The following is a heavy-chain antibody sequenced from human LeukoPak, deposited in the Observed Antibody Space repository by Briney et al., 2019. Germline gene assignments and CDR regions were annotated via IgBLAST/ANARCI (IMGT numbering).Heavy chain of an antibody. D-gene: IGHD2-15*01. Sequence: GGSLRLSCAASGFIFTDYWMSWVRQAPGKGLEWVANIKQDESEKYYVGSVKGRFTISRDNAKSTLYLQMNSLRAEDTAVYYCTREMVMIDYWGQGNLVTVSS. CDR1: GFIFTDYW. V-gene: IGHV3-7*03. J-gene: IGHJ4*02. CDR2: IKQDESEK. CDR3: TREMVMIDY.